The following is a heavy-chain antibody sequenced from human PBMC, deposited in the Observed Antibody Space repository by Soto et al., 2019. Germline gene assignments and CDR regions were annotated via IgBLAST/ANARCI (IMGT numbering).Heavy chain of an antibody. CDR1: GFTVSSDY. Sequence: EVQLVESGGGLIQPGGSLRLSCAASGFTVSSDYMSWVRQAPGKGLEWVSVIYSGGSTYYADSVKGRSTNSRDNSTNTLHLQMNSRRAEDTAVYYCARRKWFFDYWGQGTLFTVSS. CDR2: IYSGGST. V-gene: IGHV3-53*01. CDR3: ARRKWFFDY. J-gene: IGHJ4*02. D-gene: IGHD2-8*01.